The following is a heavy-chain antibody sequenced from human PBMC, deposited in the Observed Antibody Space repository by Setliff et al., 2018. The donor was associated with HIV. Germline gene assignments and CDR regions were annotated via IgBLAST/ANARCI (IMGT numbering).Heavy chain of an antibody. V-gene: IGHV3-7*03. CDR2: INQDGSEK. Sequence: GGSLRLSCAVSGFTFSSHWMVWVRQAPGKGLEWVANINQDGSEKNYVDSVKGRFTISRDNANNLLFLQMNNLRVEDTAVYYCASFFGDYGYWGHGTQVTGLL. CDR1: GFTFSSHW. CDR3: ASFFGDYGY. J-gene: IGHJ4*01. D-gene: IGHD3-10*01.